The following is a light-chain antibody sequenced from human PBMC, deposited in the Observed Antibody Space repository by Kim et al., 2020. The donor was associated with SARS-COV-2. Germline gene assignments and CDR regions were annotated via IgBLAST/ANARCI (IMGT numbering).Light chain of an antibody. CDR3: QQTYISPCA. V-gene: IGKV1-39*01. Sequence: DIQMTQSPSSLSASVGDRVTITCRTSQNINSHLNWYHQKPGRAPKLLIYAASTLQGGVQYRFSGSGSESDFTLTISSVQPGVVETYCCQQTYISPCAFGLGNKVD. CDR2: AAS. J-gene: IGKJ3*01. CDR1: QNINSH.